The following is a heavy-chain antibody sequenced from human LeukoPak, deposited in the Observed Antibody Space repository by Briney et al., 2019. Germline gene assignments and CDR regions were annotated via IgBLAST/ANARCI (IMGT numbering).Heavy chain of an antibody. V-gene: IGHV1-46*01. Sequence: ASVKVSCKASGYTFTSYYMHWVRQAPGQGLEWMGIINPSGGSTSYAQKFQGGVTMTRDMSTSTVYMELSSLRSEDTAVYYCASEIRVVPAALPDYWGQGTLVTVSS. D-gene: IGHD2-2*02. CDR2: INPSGGST. CDR3: ASEIRVVPAALPDY. J-gene: IGHJ4*02. CDR1: GYTFTSYY.